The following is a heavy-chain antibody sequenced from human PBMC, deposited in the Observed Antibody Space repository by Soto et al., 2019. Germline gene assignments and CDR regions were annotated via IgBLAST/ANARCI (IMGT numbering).Heavy chain of an antibody. CDR3: ARGSAPSTRERTDY. Sequence: GGSLRLSCVASGFTFSSYSMNWVRQAPGKGLEWVSSISSSSSYIYYADSVKGRFTISRDNAKNSLYLQMNSLRAEDTAVYYCARGSAPSTRERTDYWGQGTMVTVSS. CDR2: ISSSSSYI. CDR1: GFTFSSYS. J-gene: IGHJ4*02. V-gene: IGHV3-21*01. D-gene: IGHD1-1*01.